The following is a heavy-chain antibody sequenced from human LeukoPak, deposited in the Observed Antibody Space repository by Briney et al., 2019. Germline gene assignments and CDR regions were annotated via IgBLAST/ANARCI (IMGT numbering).Heavy chain of an antibody. D-gene: IGHD1-1*01. J-gene: IGHJ6*02. CDR2: ISGNGVST. Sequence: GGSLRLSCAASGFTFGDYAMHWVRQAPGKGLERVSLISGNGVSTYYADSVKGRFTISRDNSKNSLYLQLNSLRTEDTALYYCAKDNTRSHDRYYYYYAMDVWGQGTTVAVSS. CDR3: AKDNTRSHDRYYYYYAMDV. CDR1: GFTFGDYA. V-gene: IGHV3-43*02.